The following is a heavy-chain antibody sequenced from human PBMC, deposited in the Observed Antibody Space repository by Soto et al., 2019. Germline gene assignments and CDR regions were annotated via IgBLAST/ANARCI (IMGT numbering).Heavy chain of an antibody. V-gene: IGHV4-34*01. CDR1: GGSFSGYY. CDR2: INHSGST. J-gene: IGHJ6*02. D-gene: IGHD6-19*01. CDR3: ARGRRSGWPLYYYYYGTDV. Sequence: SETLSLTCAVYGGSFSGYYWSWIRQPPGKGLEWIGEINHSGSTNYNPSLKSRVTISVDTSKNQFSLKLSSVTAADTAVYYCARGRRSGWPLYYYYYGTDVWGQGTTVTVSS.